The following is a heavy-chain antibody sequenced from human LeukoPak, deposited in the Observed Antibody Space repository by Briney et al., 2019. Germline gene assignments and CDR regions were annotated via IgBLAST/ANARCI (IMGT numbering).Heavy chain of an antibody. CDR2: ISSSRTYI. J-gene: IGHJ4*02. D-gene: IGHD1-14*01. V-gene: IGHV3-21*01. CDR1: GFSFSSYP. CDR3: ARNTEDY. Sequence: GGSLRLSCAASGFSFSSYPMNWVRQAPGKGLEWVSSISSSRTYIYYADSVKGRFTISRDNAKNSLYLQMNGLRAEDTAAYYCARNTEDYWGQGTLVTVSS.